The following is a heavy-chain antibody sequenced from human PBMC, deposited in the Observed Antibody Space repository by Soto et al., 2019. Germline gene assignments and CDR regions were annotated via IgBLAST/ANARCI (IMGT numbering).Heavy chain of an antibody. J-gene: IGHJ4*02. V-gene: IGHV3-23*01. CDR3: AKVIVLGASTLEY. Sequence: EQVLESGGGLVQPGGSLRLSCEASGFMFNHYAMAWVRQTPGKGLEWVSVISGSTGTTYYADSVKGRFTISRDNSKNTVYLQMNSLRVEGSALYSCAKVIVLGASTLEYWGPGTRVTVSS. D-gene: IGHD6-6*01. CDR1: GFMFNHYA. CDR2: ISGSTGTT.